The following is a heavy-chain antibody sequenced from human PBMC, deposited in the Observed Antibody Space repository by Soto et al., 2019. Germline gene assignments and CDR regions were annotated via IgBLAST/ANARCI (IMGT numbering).Heavy chain of an antibody. J-gene: IGHJ4*02. CDR2: ISSSSSTI. Sequence: GGSMRLSCAAAGFNFSGYSMNWVRQTPGKGLEWVSYISSSSSTIYYADSVKGRFTISRDNAKNSLYLQMNSLRDEDTAVYYCARDLSRNDSSGYYYLAPFDYWGQGTLVTVSS. CDR1: GFNFSGYS. D-gene: IGHD3-22*01. V-gene: IGHV3-48*02. CDR3: ARDLSRNDSSGYYYLAPFDY.